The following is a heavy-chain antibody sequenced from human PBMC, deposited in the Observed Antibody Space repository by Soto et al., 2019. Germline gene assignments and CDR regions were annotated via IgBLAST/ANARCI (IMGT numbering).Heavy chain of an antibody. Sequence: TSETLSLTCTVSGGSISSGDYYWSWIRQPPGKGLEWIGYIYHTGDTNFNPSLQSRVTFSVDKSNNQFSLRLTSVTAADTAVYFCAREIVTAGGNNYFDPWGPGTPVTVSS. J-gene: IGHJ5*02. CDR3: AREIVTAGGNNYFDP. CDR2: IYHTGDT. D-gene: IGHD2-21*02. V-gene: IGHV4-30-4*01. CDR1: GGSISSGDYY.